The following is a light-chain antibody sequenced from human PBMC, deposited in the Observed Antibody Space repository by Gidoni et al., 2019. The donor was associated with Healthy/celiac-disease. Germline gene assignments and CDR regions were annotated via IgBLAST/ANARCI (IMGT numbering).Light chain of an antibody. CDR1: QCISSW. CDR3: QQYSTYSTT. CDR2: KAS. J-gene: IGKJ1*01. Sequence: DIQMTQSPSTLSASVGDRVSITCRAGQCISSWLAWYQYKPGKAPKLLIYKASFLESGVPSRFSGSGSGTEFTLTISSLQPDDFATYYCQQYSTYSTTFGQGTKVEIK. V-gene: IGKV1-5*03.